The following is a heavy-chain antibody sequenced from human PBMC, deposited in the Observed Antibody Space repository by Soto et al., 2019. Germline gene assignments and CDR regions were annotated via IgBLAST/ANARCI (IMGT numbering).Heavy chain of an antibody. CDR3: ARAAYGSGSYYAPYYYYAMDV. V-gene: IGHV4-59*01. D-gene: IGHD3-10*01. CDR1: GASISSYY. Sequence: SETLSLTCTVSGASISSYYWSWIRQPPGKGLEWLGYILYTGNTNYSPSLKSRVTMSVDTSKNQVSLKLSAVTAADTAVYFCARAAYGSGSYYAPYYYYAMDVWGRGTTVTVSS. CDR2: ILYTGNT. J-gene: IGHJ6*02.